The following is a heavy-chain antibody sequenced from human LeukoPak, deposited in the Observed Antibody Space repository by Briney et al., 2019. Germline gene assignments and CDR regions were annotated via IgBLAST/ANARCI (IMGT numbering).Heavy chain of an antibody. CDR2: INHNGNVN. CDR3: ARGGGLDV. J-gene: IGHJ6*02. D-gene: IGHD3-16*01. CDR1: GFTFSSYW. V-gene: IGHV3-7*03. Sequence: GGSLRLSCAASGFTFSSYWMNWVRQATGKGLEWVASINHNGNVNYYVDSVKGRFTISRDNAKNSLYLQMSNLRAEDTAVYFCARGGGLDVWGQGATVTVSS.